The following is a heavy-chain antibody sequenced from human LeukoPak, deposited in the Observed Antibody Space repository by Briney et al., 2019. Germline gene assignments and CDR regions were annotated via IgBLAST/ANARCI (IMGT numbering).Heavy chain of an antibody. Sequence: GGSLRLSCAASGFTFSMYWMSWVRQAPGKGLEWVANIKQDGSEKYYVDSVEGRFTISRDNAKNSLYLQMNSLRAEDTAVYYCVRSPYSSSLAKLTFDQWGQGTLVTVSS. CDR1: GFTFSMYW. CDR2: IKQDGSEK. D-gene: IGHD6-13*01. V-gene: IGHV3-7*01. J-gene: IGHJ4*02. CDR3: VRSPYSSSLAKLTFDQ.